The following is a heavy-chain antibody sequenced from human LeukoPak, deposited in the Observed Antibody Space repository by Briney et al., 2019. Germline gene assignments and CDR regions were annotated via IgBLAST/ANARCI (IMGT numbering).Heavy chain of an antibody. J-gene: IGHJ6*02. Sequence: EASVKVSCKTSGYTFSDYYIHWVRQAPGLGLDWMGWINPNTGDTKYAQHFQGRVTMTRDTSITTAYMELSRLTSDDTAVYYCARLEVVITTLSGMDVWGQGTTATVSS. CDR3: ARLEVVITTLSGMDV. CDR1: GYTFSDYY. V-gene: IGHV1-2*02. CDR2: INPNTGDT. D-gene: IGHD3-22*01.